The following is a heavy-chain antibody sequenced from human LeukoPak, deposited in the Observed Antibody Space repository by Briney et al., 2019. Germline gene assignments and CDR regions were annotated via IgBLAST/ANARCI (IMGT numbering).Heavy chain of an antibody. D-gene: IGHD3-10*01. CDR3: ARDYTDYYGSGSYSRTGWFDP. CDR1: GYTFTSYY. CDR2: INPSGGST. V-gene: IGHV1-46*01. J-gene: IGHJ5*02. Sequence: VASVKVSCKASGYTFTSYYMHWVRQAPGQGLEWMGIINPSGGSTSYAQKFQGRVTMTRDTSTSTAYMELSSLRSEDTAVYYCARDYTDYYGSGSYSRTGWFDPWGQGTLVTVSS.